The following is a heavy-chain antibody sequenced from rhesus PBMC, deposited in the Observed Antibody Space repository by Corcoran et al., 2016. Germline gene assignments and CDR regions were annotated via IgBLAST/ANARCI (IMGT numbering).Heavy chain of an antibody. CDR3: AKDASSWSNQYGLDS. CDR1: GFTFSSYG. V-gene: IGHV3S5*01. J-gene: IGHJ6*01. CDR2: INSGGGST. Sequence: EVQLVETGGGLVQPGGSLKLSCAASGFTFSSYGMSWVRQAPGKGLEWVSAINSGGGSTYSADSVKGRFTISRDNSKNTLSLQMNSLRAEDTAVYYCAKDASSWSNQYGLDSWGQGVVVTVSS. D-gene: IGHD6-13*01.